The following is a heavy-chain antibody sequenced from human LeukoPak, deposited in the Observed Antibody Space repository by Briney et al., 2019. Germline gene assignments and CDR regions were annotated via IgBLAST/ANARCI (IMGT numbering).Heavy chain of an antibody. J-gene: IGHJ4*02. V-gene: IGHV3-15*01. D-gene: IGHD3-16*01. CDR2: IKSKPDGGTT. CDR1: GFTFNNAW. CDR3: TTLGDK. Sequence: GGSLRLSCAASGFTFNNAWMSWVRQAPGKGLEWVGRIKSKPDGGTTDYAAPVKGRFTISRDDSKNTLYLQMNSLKSEDTAVYYCTTLGDKWGRGTLVTVSS.